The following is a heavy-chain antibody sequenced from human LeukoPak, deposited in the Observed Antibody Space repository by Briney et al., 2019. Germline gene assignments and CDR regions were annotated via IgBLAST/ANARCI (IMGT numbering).Heavy chain of an antibody. CDR2: ISSSSSYI. J-gene: IGHJ4*02. CDR3: ATFAGVR. CDR1: GFAFSTYT. Sequence: GGSLRLSCAASGFAFSTYTMNWVRQAPGKGLEWVSSISSSSSYIYYADSVKGRFTISRDNSKNTLYLQMTNLRAEDTAVYYCATFAGVRWGQGTLVTVSS. D-gene: IGHD6-13*01. V-gene: IGHV3-21*04.